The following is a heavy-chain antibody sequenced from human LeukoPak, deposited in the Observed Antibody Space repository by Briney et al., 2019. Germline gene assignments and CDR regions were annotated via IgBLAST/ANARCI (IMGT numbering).Heavy chain of an antibody. CDR1: GGSFSGYY. Sequence: SETLSLTCAVYGGSFSGYYWSWIRQPPGKGLEWIGEINHSGSTNYNPSLKSRVTISVDTSKNQFSLKLSSVTAADTAVYYCARGEMATMGYYFDYWGQGTLVTVSS. J-gene: IGHJ4*02. CDR3: ARGEMATMGYYFDY. CDR2: INHSGST. D-gene: IGHD5-24*01. V-gene: IGHV4-34*01.